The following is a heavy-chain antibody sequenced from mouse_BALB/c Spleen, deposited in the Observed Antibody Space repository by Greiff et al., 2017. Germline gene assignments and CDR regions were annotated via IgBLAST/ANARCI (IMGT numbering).Heavy chain of an antibody. V-gene: IGHV3-2*02. CDR3: ARHYGSTPFAY. CDR1: GYSITSDYA. CDR2: ISYSGST. D-gene: IGHD1-1*01. Sequence: EVKLQESGPGLVKPSQSLSLTCTVTGYSITSDYAWNWIRQFPGNKLEWMGYISYSGSTSYTPSLKSRISITRDTSKNQFFLQLNSVTTEDTATYYCARHYGSTPFAYWGQGTLVTVSA. J-gene: IGHJ3*01.